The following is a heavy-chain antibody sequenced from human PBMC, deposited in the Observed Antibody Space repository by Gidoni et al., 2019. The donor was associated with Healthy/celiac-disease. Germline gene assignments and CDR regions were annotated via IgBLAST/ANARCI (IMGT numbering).Heavy chain of an antibody. Sequence: QVQLVQSGAEVKKPGSSVKVSCTASGGTFSSYAISWVRQAPEQGLEWMGRIIPILGIANYEQKFQGRVTITADKSTSTAYMELSSLRSEDTAVYYCARGYYDSSGYYFDYWGQGTLVTVSS. V-gene: IGHV1-69*09. J-gene: IGHJ4*02. CDR1: GGTFSSYA. CDR3: ARGYYDSSGYYFDY. CDR2: IIPILGIA. D-gene: IGHD3-22*01.